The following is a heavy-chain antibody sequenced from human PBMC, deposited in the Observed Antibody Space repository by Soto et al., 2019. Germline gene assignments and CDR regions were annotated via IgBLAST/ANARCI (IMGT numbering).Heavy chain of an antibody. CDR2: IFSNDEK. J-gene: IGHJ4*02. Sequence: SGPTLVNPTETLTLTCTVSGFSLSNARMGVSWIRQPPGKALEWLAHIFSNDEKSYSTSLKSRLTISKDTSKSQVVLTMTNMDPVDTATYYCARIGSYYDSLTGYYTVDFNFDYWGQGTLVTVSS. D-gene: IGHD3-9*01. V-gene: IGHV2-26*01. CDR1: GFSLSNARMG. CDR3: ARIGSYYDSLTGYYTVDFNFDY.